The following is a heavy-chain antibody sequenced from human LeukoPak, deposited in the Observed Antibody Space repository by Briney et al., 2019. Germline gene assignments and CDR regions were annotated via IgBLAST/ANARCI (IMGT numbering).Heavy chain of an antibody. Sequence: PGGSLRLSCAASGFTFSIYSMNWVRQAPGKGLEWVASISSESIYIYYRGSAWGRFTISRDNAKNSVYLQMNGLTADDTAVYYCARDQDCTVSSCPRGDDGFDIWGQGTVVTVSS. J-gene: IGHJ3*02. V-gene: IGHV3-21*01. CDR3: ARDQDCTVSSCPRGDDGFDI. D-gene: IGHD2-8*02. CDR1: GFTFSIYS. CDR2: ISSESIYI.